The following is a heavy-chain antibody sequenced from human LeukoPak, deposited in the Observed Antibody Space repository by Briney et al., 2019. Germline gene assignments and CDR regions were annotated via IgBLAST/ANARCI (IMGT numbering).Heavy chain of an antibody. Sequence: GASVKVSCKASGYTFTSYDINWARQATGQGLEWMGWMNPNSGNTGYAQKFQGRVTMTRNTSISTAYMELSSLRSEDTAVYYCARGVYCGGDCYPNGPDPPRAEYFQHWGQGTLVTVSS. V-gene: IGHV1-8*01. J-gene: IGHJ1*01. D-gene: IGHD2-21*02. CDR2: MNPNSGNT. CDR3: ARGVYCGGDCYPNGPDPPRAEYFQH. CDR1: GYTFTSYD.